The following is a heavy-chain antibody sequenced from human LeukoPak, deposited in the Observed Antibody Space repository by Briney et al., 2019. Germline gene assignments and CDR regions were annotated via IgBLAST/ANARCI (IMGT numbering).Heavy chain of an antibody. CDR3: ASLRNKAPSDDY. D-gene: IGHD2/OR15-2a*01. CDR2: IYHSGST. V-gene: IGHV4-4*02. CDR1: GGSISSSNW. Sequence: PSETLSLTCTVSGGSISSSNWWSWVRQPPGKGLEWIGEIYHSGSTNYNPSLKSRVTISVDKSKNQFSLKLSSVTAADTAVYYCASLRNKAPSDDYWCQGTLVTVSS. J-gene: IGHJ4*02.